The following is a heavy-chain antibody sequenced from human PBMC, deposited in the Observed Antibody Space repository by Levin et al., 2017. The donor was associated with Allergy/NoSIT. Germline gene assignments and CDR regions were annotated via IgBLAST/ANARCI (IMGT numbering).Heavy chain of an antibody. J-gene: IGHJ4*02. Sequence: GGSLRLSCAASGFTFSSYWMSWVRQAPGKGLEWVANIKQDGSEKYYVDSVKGRFTISRDNAKNSLYLQMNSLRAEDTAVYYCARDPSAAAIPVDFWGQGTLVTVSS. D-gene: IGHD2-2*02. CDR2: IKQDGSEK. CDR3: ARDPSAAAIPVDF. V-gene: IGHV3-7*01. CDR1: GFTFSSYW.